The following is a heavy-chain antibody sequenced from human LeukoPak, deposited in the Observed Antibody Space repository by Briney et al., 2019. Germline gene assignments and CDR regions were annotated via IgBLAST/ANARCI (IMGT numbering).Heavy chain of an antibody. V-gene: IGHV7-4-1*02. Sequence: ASVKVSCKASGYTFTSYAMNWVRQAPGQGLEWMGWINTNTGNPTYAQGFTGRFVFSLDTSVSTAYLQISSLKAEDTAVYYCARDGGFGDDFVEEGSRWFDPWGQGTLVTVSS. D-gene: IGHD3-3*01. CDR3: ARDGGFGDDFVEEGSRWFDP. CDR2: INTNTGNP. J-gene: IGHJ5*02. CDR1: GYTFTSYA.